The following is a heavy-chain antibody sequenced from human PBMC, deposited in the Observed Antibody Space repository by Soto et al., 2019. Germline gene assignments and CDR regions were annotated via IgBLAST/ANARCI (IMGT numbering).Heavy chain of an antibody. Sequence: ASVKVSCKASGYTFTSYDISWVRQAPGQGLEWMGWISAYNGNTNYAQKLQGRVTMTTDTSTSTAYMELRSLRSDDTAVYYCARDRGGVYYDSSGFDAFDIWGQGTMVTVSS. CDR2: ISAYNGNT. D-gene: IGHD3-22*01. J-gene: IGHJ3*02. V-gene: IGHV1-18*01. CDR3: ARDRGGVYYDSSGFDAFDI. CDR1: GYTFTSYD.